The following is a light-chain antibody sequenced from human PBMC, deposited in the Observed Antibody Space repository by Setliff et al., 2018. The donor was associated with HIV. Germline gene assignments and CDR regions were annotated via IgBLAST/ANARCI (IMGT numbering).Light chain of an antibody. CDR1: NFGSKI. CDR3: QVWDSSSVV. V-gene: IGLV3-21*03. J-gene: IGLJ2*01. Sequence: SYELTPPPSVSVAPGKTARIICGGNNFGSKIVHWYQQRPGQAPVLVVFDDSDRPSGIPERFSGSNSGNTATLTISRVEAGDEADYYCQVWDSSSVVFGGGTKVTVL. CDR2: DDS.